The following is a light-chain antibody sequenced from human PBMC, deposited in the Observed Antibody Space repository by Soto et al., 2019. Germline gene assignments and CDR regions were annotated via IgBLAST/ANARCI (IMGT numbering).Light chain of an antibody. CDR1: QSVASSL. V-gene: IGKV3-20*01. J-gene: IGKJ5*01. Sequence: EVVLTQSPGTLSLSPGERATLSCRASQSVASSLLAWYQQKPGQAPRLLIYGASSRATGSPDRFSGSGSGTDFTLTIFRLDPEDFAVYYCQQYGSSPITVGQGTRLEIK. CDR2: GAS. CDR3: QQYGSSPIT.